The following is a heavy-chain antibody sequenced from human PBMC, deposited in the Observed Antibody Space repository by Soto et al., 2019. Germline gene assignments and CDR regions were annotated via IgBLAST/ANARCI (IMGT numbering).Heavy chain of an antibody. V-gene: IGHV3-23*01. CDR3: AKDGCTNGVCYIPENDFDY. J-gene: IGHJ4*02. CDR1: GFTFSSYA. CDR2: ISGSGGST. D-gene: IGHD2-8*01. Sequence: GGSLRLSCAASGFTFSSYAMSWVRQAPGKGLEWVSAISGSGGSTYYADSVKGRFPISRDNSKNTLYLQMNSLRAEDTAVYYCAKDGCTNGVCYIPENDFDYWGQGTLVTVSS.